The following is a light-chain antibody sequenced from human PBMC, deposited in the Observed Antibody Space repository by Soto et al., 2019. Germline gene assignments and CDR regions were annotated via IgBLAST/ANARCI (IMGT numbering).Light chain of an antibody. CDR3: LQGTYWPYT. Sequence: DVVMTQSXXSXXVTLGQPASISCRSSQSLLHSDGNTYLNWFQQRPGQSPRRLIYKVSNRDFGVPDRFSGSGSGTDFTLQITRVEAEDVAVYYCLQGTYWPYTFGQGTKLEIK. CDR1: QSLLHSDGNTY. V-gene: IGKV2-30*02. J-gene: IGKJ2*01. CDR2: KVS.